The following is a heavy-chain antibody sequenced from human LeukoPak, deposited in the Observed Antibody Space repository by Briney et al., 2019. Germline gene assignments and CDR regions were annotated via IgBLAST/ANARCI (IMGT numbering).Heavy chain of an antibody. D-gene: IGHD3-22*01. Sequence: SETLSLTCTVSGGSISSYYWSWIRQPPGKGLERIGDIYYSGSTNYNPSLKSRVTISVDTSKNQFSLKLSSVTAADTAVYYCARERYYDSSGSLNWFDPWGQGTLVTVSS. CDR1: GGSISSYY. CDR3: ARERYYDSSGSLNWFDP. J-gene: IGHJ5*02. V-gene: IGHV4-59*01. CDR2: IYYSGST.